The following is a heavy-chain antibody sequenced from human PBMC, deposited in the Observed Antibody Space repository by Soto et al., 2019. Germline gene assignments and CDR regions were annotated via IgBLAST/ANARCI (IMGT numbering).Heavy chain of an antibody. CDR1: GFTVSSNY. V-gene: IGHV3-53*02. CDR2: FYSGGST. Sequence: EVQLVETGGGLIQPGGSLGLSCAASGFTVSSNYMSWVRQAPGKGLEWVSGFYSGGSTYYADSVKDRFTISRDKIKNTLYLQMTSLRAEDTALYFCARGKGYTFGYFYFDYWGQGTLVTVSS. CDR3: ARGKGYTFGYFYFDY. J-gene: IGHJ4*02. D-gene: IGHD5-18*01.